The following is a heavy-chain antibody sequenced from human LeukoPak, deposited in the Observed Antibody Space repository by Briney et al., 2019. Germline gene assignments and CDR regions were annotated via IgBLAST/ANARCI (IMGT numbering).Heavy chain of an antibody. J-gene: IGHJ4*02. CDR1: GYTFTSYG. D-gene: IGHD1-1*01. CDR3: ARGNPPSGTTDY. V-gene: IGHV1-18*01. CDR2: ISTYNGNT. Sequence: GASVKVSCKASGYTFTSYGISWVRQAPGQGLEWMGWISTYNGNTNNAQKLQGRLTMTTDTSTSTAYMELRSLRSDATAVYYCARGNPPSGTTDYWGQGTLVTVSS.